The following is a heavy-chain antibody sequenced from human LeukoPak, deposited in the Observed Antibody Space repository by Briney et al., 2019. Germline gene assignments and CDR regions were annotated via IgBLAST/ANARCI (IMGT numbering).Heavy chain of an antibody. V-gene: IGHV3-48*03. CDR2: ISSSGSTV. D-gene: IGHD4-17*01. CDR3: AREAYGDYDYIDY. J-gene: IGHJ4*02. Sequence: QSGGSLRLSCVASGFTFSSYEMNWVRQAPGKGLEWVSYISSSGSTVYYPDSVKGRFTISRDNAKNSLYLQMNSLRAEDTAVYYCAREAYGDYDYIDYWGQGTLVTVSS. CDR1: GFTFSSYE.